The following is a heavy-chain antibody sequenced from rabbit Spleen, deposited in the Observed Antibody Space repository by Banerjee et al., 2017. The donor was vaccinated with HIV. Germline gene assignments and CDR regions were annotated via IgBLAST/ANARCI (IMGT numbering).Heavy chain of an antibody. CDR3: ARDAGSYDYIDGCFNL. Sequence: QEQLVESGGGLVQPGGSLKLSCKASGFDFSTYGVSWVRQAPGKGLEWIGYIDGVFGTTYYARWVNGRFTISSHNAQNTLYLQLKSLTAADTATYFCARDAGSYDYIDGCFNLWGPGTLVTVS. J-gene: IGHJ4*01. CDR1: GFDFSTYG. V-gene: IGHV1S47*01. CDR2: IDGVFGTT. D-gene: IGHD8-1*01.